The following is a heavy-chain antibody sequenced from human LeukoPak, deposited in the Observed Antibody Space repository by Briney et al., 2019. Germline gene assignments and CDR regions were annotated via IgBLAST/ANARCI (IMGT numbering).Heavy chain of an antibody. Sequence: PSETLSLTCTVSTDSISSSSHHWGWIRQSPWKGLEWIGSIYYGRTTYYNPSLNSRVAISVVTSKNQFSLQLNSVTAADTAVYYCVRHDGRGGATMGALDSWGQGSLVTVSS. V-gene: IGHV4-39*01. J-gene: IGHJ4*02. CDR1: TDSISSSSHH. CDR3: VRHDGRGGATMGALDS. CDR2: IYYGRTT. D-gene: IGHD5-12*01.